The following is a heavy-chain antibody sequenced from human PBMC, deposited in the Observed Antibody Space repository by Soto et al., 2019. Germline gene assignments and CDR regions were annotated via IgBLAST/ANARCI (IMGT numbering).Heavy chain of an antibody. J-gene: IGHJ3*02. CDR1: GFTFSSYG. CDR2: ISYDGSKK. V-gene: IGHV3-30*18. D-gene: IGHD5-18*01. Sequence: QVQLVESGGGVVQPGRSLRLSCAASGFTFSSYGMHWVRQAPGKGLEWVAVISYDGSKKYYGDSGKGRFTISRDNSKKTLYLQMNSLSAADTAVYYCVKDQSLIQLWLDREAFDMWGEGTIVTVSS. CDR3: VKDQSLIQLWLDREAFDM.